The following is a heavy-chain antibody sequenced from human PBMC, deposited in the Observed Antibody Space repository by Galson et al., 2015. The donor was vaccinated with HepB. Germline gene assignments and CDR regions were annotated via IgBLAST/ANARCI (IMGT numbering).Heavy chain of an antibody. CDR3: ARLGDPFGGDPPGAFDI. CDR1: GYTFTSYG. Sequence: SVKVSCKASGYTFTSYGISWVRQAPGQGLEWMGWISAYNGNTNYAQKLQGRVTMTTDTSTSTAYMELRSLRSDDTAVYYCARLGDPFGGDPPGAFDIWGQGTMVTVSS. D-gene: IGHD2-21*02. J-gene: IGHJ3*02. CDR2: ISAYNGNT. V-gene: IGHV1-18*01.